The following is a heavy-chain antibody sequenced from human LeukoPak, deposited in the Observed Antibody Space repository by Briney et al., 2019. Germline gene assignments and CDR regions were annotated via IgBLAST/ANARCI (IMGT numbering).Heavy chain of an antibody. Sequence: SQTLSLTCAVSGGSISSGGYSWSWIRQPPGKGLEWIGYIYHSGGTYYNPSLKSRVTISVDRSKNQFSLKLSSVTAADTAVYYCARAGLWGDYGDYAGLDYWGQGTLVTVSS. CDR1: GGSISSGGYS. J-gene: IGHJ4*02. CDR2: IYHSGGT. D-gene: IGHD4-17*01. CDR3: ARAGLWGDYGDYAGLDY. V-gene: IGHV4-30-2*01.